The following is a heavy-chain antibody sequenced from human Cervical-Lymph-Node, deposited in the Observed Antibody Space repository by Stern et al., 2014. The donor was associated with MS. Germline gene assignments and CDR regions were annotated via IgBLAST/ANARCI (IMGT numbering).Heavy chain of an antibody. Sequence: VQLVESGAEVKKPGASVKVSCKASGYTFTSYGVTWVRQAPGQGLEWMGWISGYSGNTNYAQKFQGRVTLTTDTSTNTAYMELRSLRSDDTAVFYCARDNPSDYWGQGTQVTVSS. J-gene: IGHJ4*02. CDR2: ISGYSGNT. CDR1: GYTFTSYG. V-gene: IGHV1-18*01. CDR3: ARDNPSDY.